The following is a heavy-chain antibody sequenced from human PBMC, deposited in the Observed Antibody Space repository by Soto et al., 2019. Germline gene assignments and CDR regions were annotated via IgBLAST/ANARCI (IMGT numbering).Heavy chain of an antibody. CDR1: GFTFSSYS. V-gene: IGHV3-21*01. D-gene: IGHD3-10*01. Sequence: PGGSLRLSCAASGFTFSSYSMNWVRQAPGKGLEWVSSISSRSSYIYYAASVKGRFTISRDNAKNSLYLQMNSLRAEDTAVYYCARAVTRVRGCPDTGFDYWGQGTRVTVAS. CDR2: ISSRSSYI. CDR3: ARAVTRVRGCPDTGFDY. J-gene: IGHJ4*02.